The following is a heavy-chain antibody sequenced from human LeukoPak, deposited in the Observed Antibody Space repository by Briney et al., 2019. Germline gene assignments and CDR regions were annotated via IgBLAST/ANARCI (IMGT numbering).Heavy chain of an antibody. CDR1: GYTFTSYG. J-gene: IGHJ6*02. V-gene: IGHV1-18*01. CDR3: ARDSPTATDYYYYYGMDV. Sequence: ASVKVSCKASGYTFTSYGISWVRQAPGQGLEWMGWISAYNGNTNYAQKLQGRVTMTTDTSTSTAYMELRSLRSDDTAVYYCARDSPTATDYYYYYGMDVWGQGTTVTVSS. D-gene: IGHD5-18*01. CDR2: ISAYNGNT.